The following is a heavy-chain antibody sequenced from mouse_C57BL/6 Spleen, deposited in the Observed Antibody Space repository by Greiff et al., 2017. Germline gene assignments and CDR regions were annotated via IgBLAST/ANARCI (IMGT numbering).Heavy chain of an antibody. Sequence: VQLQQSGPELVKPGASVKISCKASGYAFSSSWMNWVKQRPGKGLEWIGRIYPGDGDTNYNGKFKGKATLTADKSSSTAYMQLSSLTSEDSAVYFCARGGDITTVVARDAMDYWGQGTSVTVSS. V-gene: IGHV1-82*01. CDR1: GYAFSSSW. D-gene: IGHD1-1*01. CDR2: IYPGDGDT. J-gene: IGHJ4*01. CDR3: ARGGDITTVVARDAMDY.